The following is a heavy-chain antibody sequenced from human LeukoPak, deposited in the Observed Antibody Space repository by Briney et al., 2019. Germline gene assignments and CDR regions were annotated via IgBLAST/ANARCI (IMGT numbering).Heavy chain of an antibody. CDR3: TTEIAAAGSYYFDY. V-gene: IGHV3-53*01. D-gene: IGHD6-13*01. Sequence: TGGSLRLSCAASGFTVSSNYMSWVRQAPGKGLEWVSVIYSGGSTYYADSVKGRFTISRDNSKNTLYLQMNSLRAEDTAVYYCTTEIAAAGSYYFDYWGQGTLVTVSS. CDR1: GFTVSSNY. CDR2: IYSGGST. J-gene: IGHJ4*02.